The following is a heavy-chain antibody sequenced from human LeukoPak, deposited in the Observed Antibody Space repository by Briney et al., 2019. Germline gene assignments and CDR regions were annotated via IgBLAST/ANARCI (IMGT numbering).Heavy chain of an antibody. J-gene: IGHJ4*02. CDR1: GYTFTSYD. V-gene: IGHV1-8*01. CDR2: MNPNSGNT. CDR3: ARGTLYDFWSGYYPYYFDY. D-gene: IGHD3-3*01. Sequence: ASVKVSCKASGYTFTSYDINWVRQATGQGLEWMGWMNPNSGNTGYAQKFQGSVTMTRNTSISTAYMELSSLRSEDTAVYYCARGTLYDFWSGYYPYYFDYWGQGTLVTVSS.